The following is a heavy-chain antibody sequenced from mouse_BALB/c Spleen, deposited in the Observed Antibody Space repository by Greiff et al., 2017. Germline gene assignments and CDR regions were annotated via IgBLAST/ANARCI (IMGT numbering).Heavy chain of an antibody. J-gene: IGHJ4*01. CDR3: ARGVTTGAMDY. D-gene: IGHD2-2*01. Sequence: LEESGAELVRPGVSVKISCKGSGYTFTDYAMHWVKQSHAKSLEWIGVISTYYGDASYNQKFKGKATMTVDKSSSTAYMELARLTSEDSAIYYCARGVTTGAMDYWGQGTSVTVSS. V-gene: IGHV1S137*01. CDR1: GYTFTDYA. CDR2: ISTYYGDA.